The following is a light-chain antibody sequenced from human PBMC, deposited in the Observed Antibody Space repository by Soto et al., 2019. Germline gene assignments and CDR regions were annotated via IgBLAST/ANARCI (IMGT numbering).Light chain of an antibody. CDR3: QQYNNWPLYT. J-gene: IGKJ2*01. CDR2: GAS. CDR1: QSVSSN. V-gene: IGKV3-15*01. Sequence: EIVMTQSPATLSVSPGERATLSCRASQSVSSNLAWYQQKPGQAPMLLIYGASTSATGIPARFSGSGSGTEFTLTISSLQSEDFAVYYCQQYNNWPLYTFGQGTKLEIK.